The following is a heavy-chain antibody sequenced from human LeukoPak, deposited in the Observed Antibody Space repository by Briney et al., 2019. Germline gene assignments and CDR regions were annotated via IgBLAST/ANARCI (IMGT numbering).Heavy chain of an antibody. CDR1: GFTFSSYG. CDR3: ARDPGPTLVRGVVSCFDY. V-gene: IGHV3-33*01. Sequence: GGSLRLSCAASGFTFSSYGMHWVRQPPGKGLEWVAVIWYDGTNKYYADSVKGRFTISRDKSKNTLDLQMNSLRVEDTAVYYCARDPGPTLVRGVVSCFDYWGQGTLVTVSS. D-gene: IGHD3-10*01. CDR2: IWYDGTNK. J-gene: IGHJ4*02.